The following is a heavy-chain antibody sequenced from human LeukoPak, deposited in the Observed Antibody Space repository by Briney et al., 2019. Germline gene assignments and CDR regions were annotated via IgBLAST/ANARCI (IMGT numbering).Heavy chain of an antibody. J-gene: IGHJ5*02. CDR3: ARSSDDYFGP. V-gene: IGHV4-59*01. D-gene: IGHD5-12*01. Sequence: SETLSLTCSVSGGSINGDFWSLIRQPPGKRLEWIGEIFYNGATKYNPSLKSRVSLSVDTSKNQFSLRLSYVTTADTAVYYCARSSDDYFGPWGQGTLVTVSS. CDR2: IFYNGAT. CDR1: GGSINGDF.